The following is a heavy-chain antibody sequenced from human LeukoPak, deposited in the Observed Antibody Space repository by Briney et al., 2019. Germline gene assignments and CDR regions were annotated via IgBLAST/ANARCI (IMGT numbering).Heavy chain of an antibody. Sequence: GGSLRLSCAASGFTFSSYWMHWVRQAPGKGLVWVSRIHSDGSSTNYADSVKGRFSISRDNAKNTLYLQMNSLRAEDTAVYYCARDKHFGSSAYYDFWSGLDYYYYYMDVWGKGTTVTVSS. J-gene: IGHJ6*03. V-gene: IGHV3-74*01. CDR1: GFTFSSYW. D-gene: IGHD3-3*01. CDR3: ARDKHFGSSAYYDFWSGLDYYYYYMDV. CDR2: IHSDGSST.